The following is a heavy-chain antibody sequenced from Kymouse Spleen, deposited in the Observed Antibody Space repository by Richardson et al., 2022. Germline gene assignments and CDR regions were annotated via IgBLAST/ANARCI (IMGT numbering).Heavy chain of an antibody. CDR3: ASSITGTTEDY. V-gene: IGHV4-34*01. D-gene: IGHD1-7*01. Sequence: QVQLQQWGAGLLKPSETLSLTCAVYGGSFSGYYWSWIRQPPGKGLEWIGEINHSGSTNYNPSLKSRVTISVDTSKNQFSLKLSSVTAADTAVYYCASSITGTTEDYWGQGTLVTVSS. J-gene: IGHJ4*02. CDR2: INHSGST. CDR1: GGSFSGYY.